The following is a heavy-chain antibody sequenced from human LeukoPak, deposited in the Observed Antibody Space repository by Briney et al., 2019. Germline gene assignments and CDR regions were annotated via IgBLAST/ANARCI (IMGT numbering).Heavy chain of an antibody. V-gene: IGHV4-38-2*02. J-gene: IGHJ2*01. D-gene: IGHD2-21*01. CDR1: GYSISSDYY. CDR3: ARVPVPIGYFDL. Sequence: SETLSLTCTVSGYSISSDYYWGWIRRPPGKGLEWIGSIHHSGSTYYNSSLKSRVTISVDTSKNQFSLKLSSVTAADTAVYYCARVPVPIGYFDLWGRGTLVTVSS. CDR2: IHHSGST.